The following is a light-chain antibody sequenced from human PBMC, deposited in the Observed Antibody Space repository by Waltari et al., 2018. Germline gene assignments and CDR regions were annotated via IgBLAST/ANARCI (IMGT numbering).Light chain of an antibody. CDR1: SGHSSNI. CDR3: ETGGHGTWV. J-gene: IGLJ3*02. Sequence: QLVLTQSPSASASLGASVKLTCTLSSGHSSNIIAWLQPQPGKGPRYLMKVNSDGSHRKGDDIPDRFSGSSSGAERYLTISSLQSEDEADYYCETGGHGTWVFGGGTKLTVL. CDR2: VNSDGSH. V-gene: IGLV4-69*01.